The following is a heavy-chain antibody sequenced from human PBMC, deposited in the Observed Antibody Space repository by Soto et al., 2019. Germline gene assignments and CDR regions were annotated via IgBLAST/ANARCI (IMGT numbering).Heavy chain of an antibody. CDR1: GFTFSTYT. J-gene: IGHJ4*02. D-gene: IGHD6-19*01. CDR3: ARDSDSNGRYHFDY. V-gene: IGHV3-48*02. Sequence: GGSLRLSCAASGFTFSTYTMNWVRLAPGKGLEWVSYIGTSGSTLYYSDSVQGRFTISRDNAKNSLYLQMNSLRDEDTAVYYCARDSDSNGRYHFDYWGQGALVTVSS. CDR2: IGTSGSTL.